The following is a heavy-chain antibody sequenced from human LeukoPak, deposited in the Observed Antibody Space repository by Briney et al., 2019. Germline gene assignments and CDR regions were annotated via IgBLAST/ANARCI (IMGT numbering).Heavy chain of an antibody. J-gene: IGHJ4*02. CDR2: ISAYNGNT. D-gene: IGHD3-22*01. CDR3: ARGNQYYYDSSGSYYGDY. CDR1: GYTFTSYG. Sequence: GASVKVSCKASGYTFTSYGISWVRQAPGQGLEWKGWISAYNGNTNYAQKLQGRVTMTTDTSTSTAYMELRSLRSDDTAVYYCARGNQYYYDSSGSYYGDYWGQGTLVTVSS. V-gene: IGHV1-18*01.